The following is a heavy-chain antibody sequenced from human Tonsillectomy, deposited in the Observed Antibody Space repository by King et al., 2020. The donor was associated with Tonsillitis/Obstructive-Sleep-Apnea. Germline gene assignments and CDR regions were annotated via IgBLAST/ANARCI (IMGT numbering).Heavy chain of an antibody. D-gene: IGHD4-23*01. V-gene: IGHV3-15*01. CDR1: GFTFSKAW. CDR3: TTGPVVTPEDY. J-gene: IGHJ4*02. CDR2: FKSKTDGGTT. Sequence: VQLVESGGGLIKPGGSLRLSCAASGFTFSKAWMSWVRQAPGKGLEWVGRFKSKTDGGTTDYAAPVKGRFTISRDDSKNTLYLQMNSLKTEDTAVYYCTTGPVVTPEDYWGQGTMVTVSS.